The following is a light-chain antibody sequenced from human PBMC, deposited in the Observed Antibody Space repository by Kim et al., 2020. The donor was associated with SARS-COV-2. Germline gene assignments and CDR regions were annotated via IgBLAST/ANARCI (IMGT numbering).Light chain of an antibody. CDR3: VEATLLPLS. J-gene: IGKJ2*03. CDR2: KIS. V-gene: IGKV2-24*01. CDR1: QSLGHRDGSTY. Sequence: QPASVFYWSSQSLGHRDGSTYLSWHDQRPDQSPRLLIDKISNRFAGVPDRFSGSGAGSDFALAISRVEAEDVGIYYCVEATLLPLSFGQGTKLEI.